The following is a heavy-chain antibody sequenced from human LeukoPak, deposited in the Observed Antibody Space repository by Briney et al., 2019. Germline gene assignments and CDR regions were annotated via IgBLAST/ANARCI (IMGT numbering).Heavy chain of an antibody. V-gene: IGHV3-23*01. Sequence: GGSLRVSCAGSGFTFNNYALNWVRQAPGKGLQWVAAVSGDGQRTFYADSVKGRFTTFRDNSMNTLSLQMNSLRADDTALYYCAKEQDNLLLLSHFDAWGQGILVTVSA. CDR2: VSGDGQRT. CDR1: GFTFNNYA. J-gene: IGHJ4*02. D-gene: IGHD1-14*01. CDR3: AKEQDNLLLLSHFDA.